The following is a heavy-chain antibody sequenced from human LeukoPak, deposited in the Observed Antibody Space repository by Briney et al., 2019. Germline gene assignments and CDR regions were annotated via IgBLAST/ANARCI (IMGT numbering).Heavy chain of an antibody. Sequence: SETLSLTCAVYGGSFRGYYWSWIRQPPGKGLEWIGEINHSGSTNYNPSLKSRVTISVDTSKNQFSLKLSSVTAADTAVYYCARGLVKSYDFWSGYGFDYWGQGTLVTVSS. CDR3: ARGLVKSYDFWSGYGFDY. CDR1: GGSFRGYY. V-gene: IGHV4-34*01. D-gene: IGHD3-3*01. CDR2: INHSGST. J-gene: IGHJ4*02.